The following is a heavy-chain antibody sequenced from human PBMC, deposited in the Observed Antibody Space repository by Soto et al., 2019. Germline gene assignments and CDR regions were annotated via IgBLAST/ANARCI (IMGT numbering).Heavy chain of an antibody. CDR3: ARPVVGATSPDYYYYGMDV. CDR1: GGSISSSSYY. V-gene: IGHV4-39*01. CDR2: IYYSGST. Sequence: SETLSLTCTVSGGSISSSSYYWGWIRQPPGKGLEWIGSIYYSGSTYYNPSLKSRVTIFVDTSKNQFSLKLSSVTAADTAVYYCARPVVGATSPDYYYYGMDVWGQGTTVTVSS. D-gene: IGHD1-26*01. J-gene: IGHJ6*02.